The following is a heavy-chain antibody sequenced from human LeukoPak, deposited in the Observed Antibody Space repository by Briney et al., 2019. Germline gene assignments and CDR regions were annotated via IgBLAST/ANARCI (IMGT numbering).Heavy chain of an antibody. CDR3: ANGPDGWFGPVFDY. J-gene: IGHJ4*02. CDR1: GFTFSSYG. Sequence: PGGSLRLSCAASGFTFSSYGMHWVRQAPGKVLEWVAVIWYDGSNKYYADSVKGRFTISRDNSKNTLYLQMNSLRAEDTAVYYCANGPDGWFGPVFDYWGQGTLVTVSS. CDR2: IWYDGSNK. V-gene: IGHV3-33*06. D-gene: IGHD3/OR15-3a*01.